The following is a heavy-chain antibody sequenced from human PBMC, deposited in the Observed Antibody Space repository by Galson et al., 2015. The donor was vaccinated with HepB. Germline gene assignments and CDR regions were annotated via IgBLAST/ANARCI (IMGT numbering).Heavy chain of an antibody. CDR2: INPNDGNT. Sequence: SVKVSCKAAGYTFTGQYIHWIRQTPGQGLECVGWINPNDGNTFHAQKFQGRVTITRDTSISTAYMELSGLTSDDTAVYYCATDFYPPAHYDDFDVWGQGTMITVSS. V-gene: IGHV1-2*02. CDR1: GYTFTGQY. J-gene: IGHJ3*01. D-gene: IGHD2/OR15-2a*01. CDR3: ATDFYPPAHYDDFDV.